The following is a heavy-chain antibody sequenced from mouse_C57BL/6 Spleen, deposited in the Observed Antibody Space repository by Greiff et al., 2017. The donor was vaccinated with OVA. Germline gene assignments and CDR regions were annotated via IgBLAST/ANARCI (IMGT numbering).Heavy chain of an antibody. V-gene: IGHV1-55*01. D-gene: IGHD1-1*01. CDR1: GYTFTSYW. Sequence: QVQLQQPGAELVMPGASVKLSCKASGYTFTSYWITWVKQRPGQGLEWIGDIYPGSGSTNYNEKFKSKATLTVDTSSSTAYMQLSSLTSEDSAVYYCAREGIIDSNYFDYWGQGTTLTVSS. CDR3: AREGIIDSNYFDY. CDR2: IYPGSGST. J-gene: IGHJ2*01.